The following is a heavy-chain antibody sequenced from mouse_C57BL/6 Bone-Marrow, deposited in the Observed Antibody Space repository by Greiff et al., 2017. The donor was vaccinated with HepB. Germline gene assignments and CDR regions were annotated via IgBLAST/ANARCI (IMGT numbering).Heavy chain of an antibody. CDR1: GFTFSSYA. CDR2: ISSGGDYI. V-gene: IGHV5-9-1*02. D-gene: IGHD4-1*01. J-gene: IGHJ1*03. Sequence: EVKVVESGEGLVKPGGSLKLSCAASGFTFSSYAMSWVRQTPEKRLEWVAYISSGGDYIYYADTVKGRFTISRDNARNTLYLQMSSLKSEDTAMYYCTRDLTGYWYFDVWGTGTTVTVSS. CDR3: TRDLTGYWYFDV.